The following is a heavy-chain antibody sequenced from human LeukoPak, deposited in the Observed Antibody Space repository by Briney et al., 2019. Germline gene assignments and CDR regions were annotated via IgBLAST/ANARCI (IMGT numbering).Heavy chain of an antibody. Sequence: PGGSLRLSCAASGFTFSTYAMTWVRQAPGKGLEWVSTISGNGDRIFYGDSVKGRFTISRDNSKNTVYLQMNSLRAEDTAVYYCAKDRYSSGWYSDFDYWGQGTLVTVSS. D-gene: IGHD6-19*01. V-gene: IGHV3-23*01. CDR3: AKDRYSSGWYSDFDY. CDR1: GFTFSTYA. CDR2: ISGNGDRI. J-gene: IGHJ4*02.